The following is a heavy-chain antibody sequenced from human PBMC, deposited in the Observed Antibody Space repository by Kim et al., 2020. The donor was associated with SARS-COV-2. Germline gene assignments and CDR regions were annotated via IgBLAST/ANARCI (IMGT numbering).Heavy chain of an antibody. D-gene: IGHD2-2*03. CDR3: ARDLDGFYLDY. V-gene: IGHV6-1*01. CDR2: TYYRSKWYY. CDR1: GDSVSANRVA. Sequence: SQTLSLSCAISGDSVSANRVAWNWIRQSPSRGLEWLGRTYYRSKWYYNYAVSVRSRIIINSDTSKNQFSLQLNSVTPEDTAVYYCARDLDGFYLDYWGQGTQVTVSS. J-gene: IGHJ4*02.